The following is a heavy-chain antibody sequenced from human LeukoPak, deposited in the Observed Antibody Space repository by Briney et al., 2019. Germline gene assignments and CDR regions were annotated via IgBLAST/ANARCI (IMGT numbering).Heavy chain of an antibody. V-gene: IGHV1-8*01. J-gene: IGHJ4*02. CDR2: MNPNSGNT. CDR1: GYTFTSYD. D-gene: IGHD3-22*01. Sequence: ASVKVSCKASGYTFTSYDINWVRQATGQGLEWMGWMNPNSGNTGYAQKFQGRVTMTRNTSISTAYMELSSLRPEDTAVYYCARGLKDSSGHYQVDYWGQGTLVTVSS. CDR3: ARGLKDSSGHYQVDY.